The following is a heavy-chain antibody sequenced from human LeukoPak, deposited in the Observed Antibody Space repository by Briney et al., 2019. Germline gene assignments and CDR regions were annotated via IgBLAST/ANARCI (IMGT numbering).Heavy chain of an antibody. CDR1: GFTFSSYA. CDR2: TIGSGGST. J-gene: IGHJ4*02. D-gene: IGHD6-13*01. V-gene: IGHV3-23*01. CDR3: AKGGGSSWPIDY. Sequence: PGGSLRLSCAASGFTFSSYAMSWVRQAPGKGLEWVSATIGSGGSTYYADSVKGRFTISRDNSKNTLYLQMNSLRAEDTAVYYCAKGGGSSWPIDYWGQGTLVTVSS.